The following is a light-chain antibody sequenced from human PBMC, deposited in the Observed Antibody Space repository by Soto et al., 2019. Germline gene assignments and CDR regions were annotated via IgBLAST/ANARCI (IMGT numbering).Light chain of an antibody. V-gene: IGLV2-14*01. CDR3: ASYTSGSRWV. Sequence: QSVLTQPASVSGSPGQSITISCTGTSSDVGGYNYVSWYQQHPGKAPKLMIYEVSDRPSGVSNRFSGSKSGNTASLTISGLRAEDEGDYYCASYTSGSRWVFGGGTKVTVL. CDR2: EVS. CDR1: SSDVGGYNY. J-gene: IGLJ3*02.